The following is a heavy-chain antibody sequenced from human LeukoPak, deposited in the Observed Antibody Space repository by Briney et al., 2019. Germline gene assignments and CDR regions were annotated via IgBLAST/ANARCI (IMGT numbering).Heavy chain of an antibody. Sequence: GGSLRLSCVASGFTFNIYAMSWVRQAPGKGLEWVANIKQDGSEKYYVDSVKGRFTISRDNAKNSLYLQMNSLRAEDTAVYYCAREGGSGWYGGNYFDYWGQGTLVTVSS. CDR3: AREGGSGWYGGNYFDY. J-gene: IGHJ4*02. V-gene: IGHV3-7*01. CDR1: GFTFNIYA. CDR2: IKQDGSEK. D-gene: IGHD6-19*01.